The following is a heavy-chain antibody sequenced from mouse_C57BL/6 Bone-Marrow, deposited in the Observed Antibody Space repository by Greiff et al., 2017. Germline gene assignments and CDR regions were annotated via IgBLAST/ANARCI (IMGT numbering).Heavy chain of an antibody. CDR2: ISDGGSYT. V-gene: IGHV5-4*01. CDR1: GFTFSSYA. J-gene: IGHJ3*01. Sequence: EVKLQQSGGGLVKPGGSLKLSCAASGFTFSSYAMSWVRQTPEKRLEWVATISDGGSYTYYPDNVKGRFTISRDNAKNNLYLQMSHLKSEDTAMYYCARDYGFAYWGQGTLVTVSA. CDR3: ARDYGFAY.